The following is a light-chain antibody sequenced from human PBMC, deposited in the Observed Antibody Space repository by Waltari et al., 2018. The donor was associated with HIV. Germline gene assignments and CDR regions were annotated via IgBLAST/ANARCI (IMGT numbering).Light chain of an antibody. Sequence: SALTQPASVSASPGQSITISCAGTSSAVGSYSLVSWYTQHPAKAPKLIIYEVTKRPSGISNRFAGSKSGNTASLTISGLQAEDEADYYCCSYAGSSTWVFGGGTKLTVL. J-gene: IGLJ3*02. CDR2: EVT. CDR1: SSAVGSYSL. V-gene: IGLV2-23*02. CDR3: CSYAGSSTWV.